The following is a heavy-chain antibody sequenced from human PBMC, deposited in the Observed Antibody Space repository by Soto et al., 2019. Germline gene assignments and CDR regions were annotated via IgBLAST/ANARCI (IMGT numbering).Heavy chain of an antibody. V-gene: IGHV4-30-2*01. J-gene: IGHJ5*02. CDR3: ARGPGNP. CDR1: GGSISSGGYS. CDR2: IYHSGST. Sequence: SETLSLTCAVSGGSISSGGYSWSWIRQPPGKGLEWIGYIYHSGSTYYNPSLKSRVTISVDRSKNQFSLKLSSVTAADTAVYYCARGPGNPWGQGTLVTVSS.